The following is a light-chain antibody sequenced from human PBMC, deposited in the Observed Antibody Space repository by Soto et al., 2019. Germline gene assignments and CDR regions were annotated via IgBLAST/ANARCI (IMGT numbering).Light chain of an antibody. CDR2: WAS. CDR3: QQYQSTPFS. V-gene: IGKV4-1*01. Sequence: DIVMTQSPDSLAVSLGERATINCKSSQSVLSSSDNKNYLSWYQQKPGQPPKLLIYWASTRESGVPDRFSGSGSGTDFTLTISSLQVEDVAIYYCQQYQSTPFSFGPGTRVDVK. CDR1: QSVLSSSDNKNY. J-gene: IGKJ3*01.